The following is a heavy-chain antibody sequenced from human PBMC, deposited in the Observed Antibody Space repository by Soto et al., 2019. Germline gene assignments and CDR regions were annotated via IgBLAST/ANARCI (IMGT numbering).Heavy chain of an antibody. CDR3: ARGPQWLVPPPYFQH. Sequence: GGSLRLSCVASGFLFSSYSMNWVRQAPGKGLEWVSYISLAGSNIHYADSLKGRFTISRDSSKNTVSLEMTSLRAEDTAVYYCARGPQWLVPPPYFQHWGQGTLVTVSS. J-gene: IGHJ1*01. V-gene: IGHV3-21*01. CDR1: GFLFSSYS. D-gene: IGHD6-19*01. CDR2: ISLAGSNI.